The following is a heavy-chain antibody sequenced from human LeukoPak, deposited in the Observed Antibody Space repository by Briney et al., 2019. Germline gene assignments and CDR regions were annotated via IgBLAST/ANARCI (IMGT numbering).Heavy chain of an antibody. CDR3: AKDPSSWELLNPFFDY. CDR2: IRYDASNK. V-gene: IGHV3-30*02. J-gene: IGHJ4*02. D-gene: IGHD1-26*01. Sequence: PGASLRPSRAASGFTVSSSGTGCVSQAPGKGREWVVFIRYDASNKYHAASVKGRFTMSRANTKTPLYLQMKSLRAQDTAVYDCAKDPSSWELLNPFFDYWGQGTLVTVS. CDR1: GFTVSSSG.